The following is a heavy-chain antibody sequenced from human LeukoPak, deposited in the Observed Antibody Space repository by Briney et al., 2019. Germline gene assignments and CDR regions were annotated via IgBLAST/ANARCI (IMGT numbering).Heavy chain of an antibody. Sequence: ASVKVSCKVSGYTLTELSMHWVRQAPGKGLEWMGGFDPEDGETNYAQKFQGRVTMTEDTSTDTAYMELSSLRSEDTAVYYCATERLYCSGGSCYPFFDYWGQGTLVTVSS. CDR3: ATERLYCSGGSCYPFFDY. CDR2: FDPEDGET. J-gene: IGHJ4*02. V-gene: IGHV1-24*01. CDR1: GYTLTELS. D-gene: IGHD2-15*01.